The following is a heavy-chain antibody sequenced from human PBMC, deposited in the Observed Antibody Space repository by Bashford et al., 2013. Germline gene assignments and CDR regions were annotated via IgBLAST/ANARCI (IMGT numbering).Heavy chain of an antibody. CDR2: IKSKINGGTT. V-gene: IGHV3-15*01. D-gene: IGHD3-22*01. CDR3: TTDLPQSSGPAYDY. Sequence: VRQAPGKGLEWVARIKSKINGGTTDYAAPVKGRFTISRDDSENTLCLQMNSLKTEDTAVYYCTTDLPQSSGPAYDYWGQGTLVTVSS. J-gene: IGHJ4*02.